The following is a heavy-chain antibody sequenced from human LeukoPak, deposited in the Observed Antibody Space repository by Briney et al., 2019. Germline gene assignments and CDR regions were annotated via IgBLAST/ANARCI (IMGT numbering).Heavy chain of an antibody. V-gene: IGHV4-34*01. D-gene: IGHD2-15*01. CDR3: ARVVVAAAQHSYGMDV. Sequence: SETLSLTCAVYGGSFSGYYWSWIRQPPGKGLEWIGEINHSGSTNYNPSLKSRVTISVDTSKNQFSLKLSSVTAADTAVYYCARVVVAAAQHSYGMDVWGQGTTVTVSS. J-gene: IGHJ6*02. CDR1: GGSFSGYY. CDR2: INHSGST.